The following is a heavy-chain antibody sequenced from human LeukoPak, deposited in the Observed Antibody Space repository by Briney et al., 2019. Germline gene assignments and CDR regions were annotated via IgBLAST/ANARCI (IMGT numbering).Heavy chain of an antibody. CDR1: GSTFSNYA. J-gene: IGHJ4*02. V-gene: IGHV3-13*01. D-gene: IGHD1-26*01. Sequence: PGGSLRLSCAASGSTFSNYAMHWVRQATGKGLEWVSAIGTAGDTFYPGSVKGRFTISRENAKNSLYLQMNSLRAEDTAVYYCARQMTPHGNFDYWGQGTLVTVSS. CDR3: ARQMTPHGNFDY. CDR2: IGTAGDT.